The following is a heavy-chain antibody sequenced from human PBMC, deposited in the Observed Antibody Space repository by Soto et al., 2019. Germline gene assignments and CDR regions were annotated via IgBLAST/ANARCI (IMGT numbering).Heavy chain of an antibody. CDR2: MNPNSGNT. CDR3: ARVSSTAIYSNYDFWSGAWGPTDYYGMDV. D-gene: IGHD3-3*01. V-gene: IGHV1-8*01. CDR1: GYTFTSYD. Sequence: GASVKVSCKASGYTFTSYDINWVRQATGQGLEWMGWMNPNSGNTGYAQKFQGRVTMTRNTSISTAYMELSSLRSEDTAVYYCARVSSTAIYSNYDFWSGAWGPTDYYGMDVWGQGTTVTVSS. J-gene: IGHJ6*02.